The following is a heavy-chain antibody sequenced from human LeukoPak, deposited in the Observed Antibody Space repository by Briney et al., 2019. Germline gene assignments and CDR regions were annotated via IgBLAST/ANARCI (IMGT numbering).Heavy chain of an antibody. CDR1: GGSISSGGYS. V-gene: IGHV4-31*03. CDR3: ARTNHDVFDI. J-gene: IGHJ3*02. CDR2: IHYSGST. Sequence: PSETLSLTCTVSGGSISSGGYSLSWIRQHPGKGLEWIGYIHYSGSTYYNSSLNSRVTISVDTSKNQFSLKLSSVTAADTAVYYCARTNHDVFDIWGQGTMVTVSS. D-gene: IGHD1-14*01.